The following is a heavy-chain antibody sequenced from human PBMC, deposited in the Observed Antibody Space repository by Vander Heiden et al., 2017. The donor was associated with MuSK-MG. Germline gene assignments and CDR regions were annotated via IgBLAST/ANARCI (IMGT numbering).Heavy chain of an antibody. Sequence: QVQLQESGPGLVKPSETLSLTCAVSGYSISSGYYWGWIRQPPGKGLEWIGSIYHSGSTYYNPSLKRRVTISVDTSKNQFSLKLSSVTAADTAVYYCARCIPRGYSYGRNWFDPWGQGTLVTVSS. D-gene: IGHD5-18*01. CDR3: ARCIPRGYSYGRNWFDP. V-gene: IGHV4-38-2*01. J-gene: IGHJ5*02. CDR1: GYSISSGYY. CDR2: IYHSGST.